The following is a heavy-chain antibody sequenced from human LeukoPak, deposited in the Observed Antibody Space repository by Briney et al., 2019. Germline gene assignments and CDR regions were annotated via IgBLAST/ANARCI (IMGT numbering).Heavy chain of an antibody. CDR1: GFTFSSYS. CDR2: ISDSSSYI. V-gene: IGHV3-21*01. D-gene: IGHD6-13*01. Sequence: GGSLRLSCAASGFTFSSYSMNWVRQAPGKGLEWVSSISDSSSYIYYADSVKGRFTISRDNAKNSLYLQMNSLRAEDTAVYYCARERLSSSWYGDAFDIWGQGTMVTVSS. J-gene: IGHJ3*02. CDR3: ARERLSSSWYGDAFDI.